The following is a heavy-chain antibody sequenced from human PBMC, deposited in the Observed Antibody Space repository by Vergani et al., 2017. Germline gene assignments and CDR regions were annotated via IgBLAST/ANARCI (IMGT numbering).Heavy chain of an antibody. D-gene: IGHD6-13*01. V-gene: IGHV4-59*01. Sequence: QVQLQESGPGLVKPSETLSLTCPVSGGSISSYYWSWNRQPPGKGLEWVGYIYYSGSTNYNPSLKSRVTISVDTSKNQFSLKRSSVTAADTAVYYCARGYSSSWYGYWGQGTLVTVSS. CDR1: GGSISSYY. CDR2: IYYSGST. J-gene: IGHJ4*02. CDR3: ARGYSSSWYGY.